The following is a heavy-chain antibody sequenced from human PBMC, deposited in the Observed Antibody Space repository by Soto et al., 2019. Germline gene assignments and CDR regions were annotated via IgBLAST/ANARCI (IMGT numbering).Heavy chain of an antibody. CDR2: IFPSDSDT. Sequence: GESLKISCRTSGYKFTSSWIAWVRQMPGKGLEWMGIIFPSDSDTRYGPSFQGQVTISADRSTSTVFLQWASLKASDTAVYFCARKDKSGYFNWFDPWGQGTLVTVSS. CDR1: GYKFTSSW. J-gene: IGHJ5*02. D-gene: IGHD3-22*01. CDR3: ARKDKSGYFNWFDP. V-gene: IGHV5-51*01.